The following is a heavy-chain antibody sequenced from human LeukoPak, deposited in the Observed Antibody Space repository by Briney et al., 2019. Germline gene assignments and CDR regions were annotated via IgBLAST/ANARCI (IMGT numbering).Heavy chain of an antibody. CDR2: ISYEGSNK. J-gene: IGHJ4*02. D-gene: IGHD3-22*01. CDR3: AKDSQYYYDSSGYYGTFDY. V-gene: IGHV3-30*18. CDR1: GFTFSSYG. Sequence: GRSLRLSCAASGFTFSSYGMHWVRQAPGKGLEWVAVISYEGSNKYYADSVKGRFTISRDNSKNTLYLQMNSLRAEDTAVYYCAKDSQYYYDSSGYYGTFDYWGQGTLVTVSS.